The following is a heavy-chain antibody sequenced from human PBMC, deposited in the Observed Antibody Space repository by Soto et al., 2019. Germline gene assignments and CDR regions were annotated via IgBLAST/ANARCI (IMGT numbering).Heavy chain of an antibody. CDR3: ARVTISSGYYLGAFDI. CDR2: IYSGGST. Sequence: XGSLGLSCAASGFTFSSNYMSWVRQAPGKGLEWVSVIYSGGSTYYADSVKGRFTISRDNAKNSLYLQMNSLRAEDTAVYYCARVTISSGYYLGAFDIWGQGTMVTVSS. D-gene: IGHD3-22*01. V-gene: IGHV3-53*01. J-gene: IGHJ3*02. CDR1: GFTFSSNY.